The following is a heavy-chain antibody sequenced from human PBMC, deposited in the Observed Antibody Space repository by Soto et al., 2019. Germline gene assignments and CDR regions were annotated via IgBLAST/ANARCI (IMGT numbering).Heavy chain of an antibody. D-gene: IGHD3-22*01. CDR3: ARSGPGGYIDY. CDR1: GGAIISGDYY. Sequence: PSETLSLTCTVSGGAIISGDYYFICIRQPPGKGLEWIGYIYYSGSTYYNPSLKSRVTISVDTSKNQFSLQLNSVTPEDTAVYYCARSGPGGYIDYWGQGTLVTVSS. CDR2: IYYSGST. V-gene: IGHV4-30-4*01. J-gene: IGHJ4*02.